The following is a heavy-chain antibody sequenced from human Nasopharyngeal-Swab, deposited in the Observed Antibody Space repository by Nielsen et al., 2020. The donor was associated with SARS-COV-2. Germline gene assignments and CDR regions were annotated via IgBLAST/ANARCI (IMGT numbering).Heavy chain of an antibody. CDR3: AKDRDSGDDSDDYYHYYGMDV. J-gene: IGHJ6*02. V-gene: IGHV3-23*01. Sequence: GESLKISCAASGFTFSSYAISWVRQAPGKGLEWVSVISGSDYTTYYADSVKGRFTVSRDNSKNMVSLQMNSLRAEDTAIYYCAKDRDSGDDSDDYYHYYGMDVWGQGTTVTVSS. D-gene: IGHD5-12*01. CDR2: ISGSDYTT. CDR1: GFTFSSYA.